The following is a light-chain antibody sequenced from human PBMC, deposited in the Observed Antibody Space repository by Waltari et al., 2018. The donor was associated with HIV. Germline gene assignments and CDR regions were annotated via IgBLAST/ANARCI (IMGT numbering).Light chain of an antibody. CDR1: RTGVGTSNL. CDR2: EVT. CDR3: CSYGSSATFVV. Sequence: QSALPQPAPLSGPPGPSITLSSLVPRTGVGTSNLVPRDQHYEGKAPKLLIYEVTKRPSGISSRFSGSKSGNTASLTISDLQAEDEATYYCCSYGSSATFVVFGGGTRVTV. J-gene: IGLJ2*01. V-gene: IGLV2-23*02.